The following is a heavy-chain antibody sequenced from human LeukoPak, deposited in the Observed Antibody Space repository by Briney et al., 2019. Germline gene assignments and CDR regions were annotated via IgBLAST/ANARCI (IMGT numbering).Heavy chain of an antibody. CDR1: GYTFTAHY. D-gene: IGHD1-26*01. V-gene: IGHV1-2*02. J-gene: IGHJ4*02. CDR3: ARARAYSGSSYPVGY. Sequence: GASVKVSCKASGYTFTAHYLHWVRQAPGQGLEWMAWINHNSGGTKYAEKFQGRVTVTRDTSTSTAYMELSRLRSDDTAVYYCARARAYSGSSYPVGYWGQGTLVTVSS. CDR2: INHNSGGT.